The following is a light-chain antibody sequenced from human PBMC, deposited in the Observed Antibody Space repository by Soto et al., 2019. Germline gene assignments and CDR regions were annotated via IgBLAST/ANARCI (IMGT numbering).Light chain of an antibody. V-gene: IGKV1-39*01. CDR3: QQSYSSPPEYT. J-gene: IGKJ2*01. Sequence: DIQMTQSPSSLSASIGDRVTITCRASQTIITYLNWYQQKPGNAPKLLIHGASNLESGVPSRFSGSGSGTDFPITISSLHPEDFATYYCQQSYSSPPEYTFGQGTKLEIK. CDR2: GAS. CDR1: QTIITY.